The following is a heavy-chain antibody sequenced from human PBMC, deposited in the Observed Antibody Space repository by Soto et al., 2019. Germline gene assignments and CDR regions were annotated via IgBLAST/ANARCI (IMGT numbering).Heavy chain of an antibody. CDR3: ARHNGTRYVGYYYDMDV. J-gene: IGHJ6*02. CDR2: IHNSGST. V-gene: IGHV4-59*08. Sequence: GTIVGHDCRWIIKTPGKGLEWIGYIHNSGSTNYNPSLKSRVTISVDTSKNQFSLKLSSVTAADTAVYYCARHNGTRYVGYYYDMDVWGQAPTLTVSS. D-gene: IGHD3-16*01. CDR1: GTIVGHD.